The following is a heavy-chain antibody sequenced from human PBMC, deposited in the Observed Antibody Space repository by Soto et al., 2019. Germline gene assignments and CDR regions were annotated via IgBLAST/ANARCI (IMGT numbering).Heavy chain of an antibody. Sequence: EVQLLESGGGLVQPGGSLRLSCAASGFTFSSYAMSWVRQAPGKGLEWVSSISGSGGSTYYADSVKGRFTISRDNSKNTLYLQMNSLRAEDTAVYYCAKDQRWLSSTARIDYWGQGTLVTVSS. V-gene: IGHV3-23*01. CDR1: GFTFSSYA. CDR2: ISGSGGST. CDR3: AKDQRWLSSTARIDY. J-gene: IGHJ4*02. D-gene: IGHD6-13*01.